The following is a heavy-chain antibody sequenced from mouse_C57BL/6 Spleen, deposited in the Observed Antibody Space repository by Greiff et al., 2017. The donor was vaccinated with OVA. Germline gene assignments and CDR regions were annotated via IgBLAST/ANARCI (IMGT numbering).Heavy chain of an antibody. CDR2: INPNNGGT. CDR1: GYTFTDYN. J-gene: IGHJ4*01. Sequence: EVQLQQSGPELVKPGASVKMSCKASGYTFTDYNMHWVKQSPGKSLEWIGYINPNNGGTSYNQKFKGKATLTVNKSSSTAYMELRSLTSEESAVYYWVYYCGRPDYDAMDYWGQGTSVTVSS. CDR3: VYYCGRPDYDAMDY. D-gene: IGHD1-1*01. V-gene: IGHV1-22*01.